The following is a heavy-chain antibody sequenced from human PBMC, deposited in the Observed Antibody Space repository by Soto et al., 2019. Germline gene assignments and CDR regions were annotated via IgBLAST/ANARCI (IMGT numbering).Heavy chain of an antibody. V-gene: IGHV1-69*12. J-gene: IGHJ3*02. D-gene: IGHD2-21*02. CDR1: GGNFRSES. CDR3: ARGHAFGGNSDAYEI. CDR2: IIPFFGTS. Sequence: QVQLVQSGAEVKKPGSSVKVSCKASGGNFRSESINWVRQAPGQGLEWMGGIIPFFGTSDYAQKFQGRLRITADESTTTAYMELSSLRSQDTAVYFCARGHAFGGNSDAYEIWGQGKMVTVSS.